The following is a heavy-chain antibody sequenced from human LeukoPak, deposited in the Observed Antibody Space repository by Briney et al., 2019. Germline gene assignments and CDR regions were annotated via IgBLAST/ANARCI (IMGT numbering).Heavy chain of an antibody. Sequence: PSETLSLTCTVSSYSISSGHYWAWIRQSPEKGLEWIASMFHSGSTYYNPSLKSRVTTSADTSKNEFSLKLSSVTAADTAVYYCARAGTNLRDYDYWGQGTLVTVSS. CDR3: ARAGTNLRDYDY. CDR1: SYSISSGHY. V-gene: IGHV4-38-2*02. D-gene: IGHD4-17*01. J-gene: IGHJ4*02. CDR2: MFHSGST.